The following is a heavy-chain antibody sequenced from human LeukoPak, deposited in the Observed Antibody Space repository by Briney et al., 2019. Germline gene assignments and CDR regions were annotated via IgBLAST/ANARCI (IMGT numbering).Heavy chain of an antibody. J-gene: IGHJ5*02. CDR2: IRYDGSNK. Sequence: GSLRLSCAASGFTFSSYGMHWVRQAPGKGLEWVAFIRYDGSNKYYADSVKGRFTISRDNSKNTLYLQMNSLRAEDTAVYYCARARDYGDYDNWFDPWGQGTLVTVSS. D-gene: IGHD4-17*01. CDR3: ARARDYGDYDNWFDP. V-gene: IGHV3-30*02. CDR1: GFTFSSYG.